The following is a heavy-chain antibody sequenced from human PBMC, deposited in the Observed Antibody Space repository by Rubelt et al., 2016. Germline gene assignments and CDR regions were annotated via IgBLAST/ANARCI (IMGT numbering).Heavy chain of an antibody. Sequence: QVTLRKSVPALVKPTQTLTLTCTFSGFPLSTTAMCVSWIRQPLGTAMEWLALIDWDDDKYYRTFLKTRLTISKVTSKNQVVLTMTNMDPVDTATYYCARTQTETEPDYWGQGTLVTVSS. J-gene: IGHJ4*02. CDR1: GFPLSTTAMC. V-gene: IGHV2-70*01. CDR3: ARTQTETEPDY. D-gene: IGHD1-1*01. CDR2: IDWDDDK.